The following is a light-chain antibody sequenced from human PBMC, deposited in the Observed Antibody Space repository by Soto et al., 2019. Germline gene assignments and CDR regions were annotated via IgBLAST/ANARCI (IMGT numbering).Light chain of an antibody. CDR1: QSVSSK. CDR3: QQYKNWPPLT. Sequence: IVMTQSPATLSVSPGARATLSCRASQSVSSKLAWYQPKPGQAPRLLIYGASTRATGIPARFSGSGAGTEFTLTISSLQSEDFAVYYCQQYKNWPPLTFGGGTKVDIK. CDR2: GAS. V-gene: IGKV3-15*01. J-gene: IGKJ4*01.